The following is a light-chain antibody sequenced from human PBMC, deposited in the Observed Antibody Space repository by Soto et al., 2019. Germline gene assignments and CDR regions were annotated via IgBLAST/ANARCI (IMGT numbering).Light chain of an antibody. V-gene: IGKV4-1*01. CDR3: HQYYRSPYT. Sequence: DIVMTQSPDSLSVSLGERATINCRSSQSVFYTPNNRNYLGWYQQRPGQPPKLLIYWASIRESGVPDRFSGSVSGTDFTLTIDSLQAEDVAVYFCHQYYRSPYTFGQGTKLEIK. CDR1: QSVFYTPNNRNY. J-gene: IGKJ2*01. CDR2: WAS.